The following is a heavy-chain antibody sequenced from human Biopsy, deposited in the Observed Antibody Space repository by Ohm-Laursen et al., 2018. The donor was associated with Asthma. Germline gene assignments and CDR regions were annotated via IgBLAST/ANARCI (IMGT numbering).Heavy chain of an antibody. CDR1: GGTFSNFA. V-gene: IGHV1-69*01. CDR2: IMTVFGTT. J-gene: IGHJ6*02. Sequence: SSVKVSCKAPGGTFSNFAISWVRQAPGQGLEWLGGIMTVFGTTNYAQKFQGRVTITADESTSTAYMEVTSLRSEDTAIYYCARCQVGYSSDWSLLLKKIYYSGMDVRGQGTAVTVSS. D-gene: IGHD6-19*01. CDR3: ARCQVGYSSDWSLLLKKIYYSGMDV.